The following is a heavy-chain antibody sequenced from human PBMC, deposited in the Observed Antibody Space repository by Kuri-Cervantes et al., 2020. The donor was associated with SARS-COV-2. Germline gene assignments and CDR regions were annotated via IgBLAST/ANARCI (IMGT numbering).Heavy chain of an antibody. D-gene: IGHD3-16*02. CDR1: GFPFTNYA. CDR3: TTIFTHMITFGGVIVMTENDY. V-gene: IGHV3-15*01. CDR2: IKSKTDGGTT. J-gene: IGHJ4*02. Sequence: GGSLRLSCFASGFPFTNYAMHWLRQAPGKGLEWVGRIKSKTDGGTTDYAAPVKGRFTISRDDSKNTLYLQMNSLKTEDTAVYYCTTIFTHMITFGGVIVMTENDYWGQGTLVTVSS.